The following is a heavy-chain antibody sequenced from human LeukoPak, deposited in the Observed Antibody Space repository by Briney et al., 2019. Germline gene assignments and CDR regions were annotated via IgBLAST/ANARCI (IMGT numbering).Heavy chain of an antibody. CDR3: ARGRDAMDY. J-gene: IGHJ4*02. D-gene: IGHD2-2*01. CDR2: INSDGSST. CDR1: GFTFTNYW. V-gene: IGHV3-74*01. Sequence: HPGGSLRLSCAASGFTFTNYWIHWVRQAPGKGLVWVSRINSDGSSTIYADSVKGRFTISRDNARNTLYLQMNSLTAEDTAVYNCARGRDAMDYWGQGTLVTVSS.